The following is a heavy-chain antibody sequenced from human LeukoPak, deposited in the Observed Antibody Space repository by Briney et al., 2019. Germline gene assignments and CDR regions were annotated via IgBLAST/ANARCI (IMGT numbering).Heavy chain of an antibody. V-gene: IGHV1-69*01. Sequence: SVKVSCKASGNSISNYAVSWVRQAPGQGFEWMGGIIPIFGTANYAQKFQGRVTITADESTSTAYMELSSLRSEDTAVYYCARVLPLYDSSGYYPDRTDYWGQGTLVTVSS. D-gene: IGHD3-22*01. CDR3: ARVLPLYDSSGYYPDRTDY. CDR2: IIPIFGTA. J-gene: IGHJ4*02. CDR1: GNSISNYA.